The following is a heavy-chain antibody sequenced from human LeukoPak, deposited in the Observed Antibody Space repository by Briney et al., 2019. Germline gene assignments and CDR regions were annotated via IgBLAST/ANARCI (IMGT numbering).Heavy chain of an antibody. J-gene: IGHJ4*02. Sequence: SETLSLTCAVYGGSFSGFYWSWIRQPPGEGLEWIGELDHSGSTNFTPSLKSRVTISVDTSKNQFSLKLTSVTAADTAVYYCARGPFRRGEMASYWGQGTLVTVSS. D-gene: IGHD5-24*01. CDR3: ARGPFRRGEMASY. CDR1: GGSFSGFY. V-gene: IGHV4-34*01. CDR2: LDHSGST.